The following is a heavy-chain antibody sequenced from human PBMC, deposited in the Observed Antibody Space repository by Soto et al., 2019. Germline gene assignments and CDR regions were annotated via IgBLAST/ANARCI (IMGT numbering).Heavy chain of an antibody. V-gene: IGHV1-18*01. Sequence: QDQLVQSGVEVKKHGASVKVSCKASGYSFTNYVITWVRQAPGQGSEWMGWISAYNGNTKYAHKLQGRVTRTTDASTSTAYLELRSQTSDGSAVYYCARDRGVAPPVAGNTHYYYYMDVLGKGPTVTVSS. CDR3: ARDRGVAPPVAGNTHYYYYMDV. CDR2: ISAYNGNT. CDR1: GYSFTNYV. J-gene: IGHJ6*03. D-gene: IGHD6-19*01.